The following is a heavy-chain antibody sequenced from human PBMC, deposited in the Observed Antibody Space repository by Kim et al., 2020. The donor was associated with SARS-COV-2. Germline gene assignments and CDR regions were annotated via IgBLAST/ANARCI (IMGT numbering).Heavy chain of an antibody. Sequence: NYNPSLKSRVTISVDTSKNQFSLKLSSVTAADTAVYYCARSNYDRNWFDPWGQGTLVTVSS. J-gene: IGHJ5*02. D-gene: IGHD3-16*01. V-gene: IGHV4-34*01. CDR3: ARSNYDRNWFDP.